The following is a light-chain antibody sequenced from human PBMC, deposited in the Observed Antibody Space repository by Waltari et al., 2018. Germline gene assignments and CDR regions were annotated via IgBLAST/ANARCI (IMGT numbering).Light chain of an antibody. CDR2: AAS. CDR1: QNIDSD. J-gene: IGKJ2*01. CDR3: QQSYTTPPMYT. V-gene: IGKV1-39*01. Sequence: DIQMTQSPSSLSASVGDRVTITCRASQNIDSDLNWYQQKPGKAPRLRSYAASSLQRGVPSRFSGSGSGTDFTLTVSSLQPEDFAIYYCQQSYTTPPMYTFGQGTKLEIK.